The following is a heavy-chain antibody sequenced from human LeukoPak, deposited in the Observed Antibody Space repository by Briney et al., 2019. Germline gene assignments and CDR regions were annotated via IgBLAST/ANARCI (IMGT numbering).Heavy chain of an antibody. CDR2: ISGSGDST. CDR3: AKEMGYSSSWYCFDY. J-gene: IGHJ4*02. D-gene: IGHD6-13*01. Sequence: GGSLRLCCAASGFTFSSYAMSWDRQAPGKGLEWLSAISGSGDSTYYADSVKGRFTISRDNSKNTLYLQLNNLRAEDTAVYYCAKEMGYSSSWYCFDYWGQGTLVTVSS. V-gene: IGHV3-23*01. CDR1: GFTFSSYA.